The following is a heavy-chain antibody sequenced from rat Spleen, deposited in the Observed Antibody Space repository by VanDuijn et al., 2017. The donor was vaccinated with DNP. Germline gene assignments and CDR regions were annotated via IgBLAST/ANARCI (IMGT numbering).Heavy chain of an antibody. V-gene: IGHV5-22*01. J-gene: IGHJ3*01. Sequence: EVHLVESGGGLVQPGRSLKLSCAASGFTFSDYYMAWVRQAPTKGLEWVAYITYDGGGTYYRDSVKGRFTISRDNAKSTLYLQMNSLRSEDMATYYCARPMDYYSGGFAYWGQGTLVTVSS. D-gene: IGHD1-1*01. CDR1: GFTFSDYY. CDR3: ARPMDYYSGGFAY. CDR2: ITYDGGGT.